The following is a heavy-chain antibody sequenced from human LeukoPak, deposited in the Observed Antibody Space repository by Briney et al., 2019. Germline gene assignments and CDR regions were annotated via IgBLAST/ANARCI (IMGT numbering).Heavy chain of an antibody. CDR2: ISTSGDRI. V-gene: IGHV3-23*01. CDR1: GFTFSTYA. D-gene: IGHD1-26*01. CDR3: ARSAVGTSCCTAVDY. Sequence: PGGSLRLSCAASGFTFSTYAMTWVRQAPGKGLEWVSGISTSGDRIYYADFLKGRFTISRDNSKNTLYLQMNSLRAEDTAEYYCARSAVGTSCCTAVDYWGQGTLVTVSS. J-gene: IGHJ4*02.